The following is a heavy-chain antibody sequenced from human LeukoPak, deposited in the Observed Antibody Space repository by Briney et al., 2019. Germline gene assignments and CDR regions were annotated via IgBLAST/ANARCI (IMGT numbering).Heavy chain of an antibody. V-gene: IGHV3-30-3*01. CDR1: GFTFSSYA. Sequence: GRSLRLSCAASGFTFSSYAMHWVRQAPGKGLEWVAVISYDGSNKYYADSVKGRFTISRDNSKNTLYLQMNSLRAEDTAVYYXXXXXIRGSPFDYWGQGTLVTVSS. D-gene: IGHD3-10*01. CDR2: ISYDGSNK. CDR3: XXXXIRGSPFDY. J-gene: IGHJ4*02.